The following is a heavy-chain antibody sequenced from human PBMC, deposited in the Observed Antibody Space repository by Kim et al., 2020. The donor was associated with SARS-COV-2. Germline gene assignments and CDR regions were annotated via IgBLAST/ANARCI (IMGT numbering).Heavy chain of an antibody. D-gene: IGHD2-21*02. CDR1: GFTFPSYV. J-gene: IGHJ5*01. Sequence: GGSLRLSCEFSGFTFPSYVVAWVRQPPGKGLEWVSSVGGVGGSAYYAESVKGRFSVTRDNYKNTPHLQLNALGVEDMALYFCVAHCDWYWAVDSWGQGA. V-gene: IGHV3-23*01. CDR2: VGGVGGSA. CDR3: VAHCDWYWAVDS.